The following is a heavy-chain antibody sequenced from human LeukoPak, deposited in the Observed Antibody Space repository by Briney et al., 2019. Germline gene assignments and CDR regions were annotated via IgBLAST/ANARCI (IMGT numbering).Heavy chain of an antibody. CDR3: ATLPLTMVRGVIDY. Sequence: SSVKVSCKASGYTFTGYYMHWVRQAPGQGLDWMGWINPNSGGTNYAQKFQGRVTMTRDTSISKAYMELSRLRSDDTAVYYCATLPLTMVRGVIDYWGQGTLVTVSS. CDR2: INPNSGGT. V-gene: IGHV1-2*02. J-gene: IGHJ4*02. CDR1: GYTFTGYY. D-gene: IGHD3-10*01.